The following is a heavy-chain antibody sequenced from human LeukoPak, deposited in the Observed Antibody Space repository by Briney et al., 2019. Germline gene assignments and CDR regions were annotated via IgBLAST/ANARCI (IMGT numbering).Heavy chain of an antibody. CDR2: INHSGST. CDR3: ARDSYYYGSDRYRNFDY. CDR1: GGSFSGYY. D-gene: IGHD3-10*01. Sequence: PSETLSLTCAVYGGSFSGYYWSWIRQPPGKGLEWIGEINHSGSTNYNPPLKSRVTISVDTSKNQFSLKLSSVTAADTAVYYCARDSYYYGSDRYRNFDYWGQGTLVTVSS. V-gene: IGHV4-34*01. J-gene: IGHJ4*02.